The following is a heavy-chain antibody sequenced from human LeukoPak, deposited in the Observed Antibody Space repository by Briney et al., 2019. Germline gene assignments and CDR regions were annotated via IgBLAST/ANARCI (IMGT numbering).Heavy chain of an antibody. V-gene: IGHV3-23*01. D-gene: IGHD2-21*01. CDR1: GFTFSSYA. J-gene: IGHJ4*02. Sequence: GGSLRLSCAASGFTFSSYAMSWVRQAPGKGLEWVSAISGSGGSTYYADSVKGRFTISRDNSENTLYLQMNSLRAEDTAVYYCAKRTARVVVIASPSDYWGQGTLVTVSS. CDR2: ISGSGGST. CDR3: AKRTARVVVIASPSDY.